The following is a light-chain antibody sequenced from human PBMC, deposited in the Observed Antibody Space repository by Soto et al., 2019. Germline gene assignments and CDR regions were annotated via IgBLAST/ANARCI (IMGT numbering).Light chain of an antibody. CDR2: GAS. V-gene: IGKV3-11*01. CDR3: QQRSSWPLT. J-gene: IGKJ4*02. CDR1: QSVSSN. Sequence: ELVMTQSPATLSVSPGERATLSCRASQSVSSNLAWYQQKPGQAPRLLIDGASNRATGIPARFSGSGSGTDFTLTISSLEPEDFAVYFCQQRSSWPLTFGGGTKVDIK.